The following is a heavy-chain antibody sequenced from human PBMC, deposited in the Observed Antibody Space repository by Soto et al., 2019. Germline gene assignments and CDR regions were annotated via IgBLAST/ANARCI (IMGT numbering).Heavy chain of an antibody. CDR1: GFTFRSHR. V-gene: IGHV3-74*01. CDR3: ATVFDV. J-gene: IGHJ4*02. D-gene: IGHD4-17*01. CDR2: IDTDGGGT. Sequence: EVQLVESGGGLVQPGGSLRVSCAASGFTFRSHRIHWVRQAPGKGLEWVSRIDTDGGGTSYADSVKGRFTISTDNDEKTEYLERKGVRVEDAAVSYGATVFDVWGQGTLVTVSS.